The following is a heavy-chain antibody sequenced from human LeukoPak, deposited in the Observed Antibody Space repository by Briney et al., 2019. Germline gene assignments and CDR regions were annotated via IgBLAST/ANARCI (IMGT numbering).Heavy chain of an antibody. Sequence: GGSLRLSCAASGFTFRSYAMSWVRQAPGKGLEWVSIIRGSTGSTNYADSVKGRFTISRHNSKNTLYLQMNSLRAEDTAVYYCAKDLPHGYCSGGSCRRFDYWGQGTLVTVSS. V-gene: IGHV3-23*01. D-gene: IGHD2-15*01. J-gene: IGHJ4*02. CDR3: AKDLPHGYCSGGSCRRFDY. CDR2: IRGSTGST. CDR1: GFTFRSYA.